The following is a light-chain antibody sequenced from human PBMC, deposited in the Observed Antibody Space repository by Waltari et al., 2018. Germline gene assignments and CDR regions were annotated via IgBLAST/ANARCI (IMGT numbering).Light chain of an antibody. J-gene: IGLJ2*01. CDR2: IIS. CDR3: AAWDDSLSGHVV. Sequence: QSVLTQPPSASGTPGQRVTISCSGSSSNIGNNPVNWYQQLPGTAPNLLCHIISQRPSGVPDLFSGSKAGSSASLAISALQSEDEADYYCAAWDDSLSGHVVFGGGTKLTVL. V-gene: IGLV1-44*01. CDR1: SSNIGNNP.